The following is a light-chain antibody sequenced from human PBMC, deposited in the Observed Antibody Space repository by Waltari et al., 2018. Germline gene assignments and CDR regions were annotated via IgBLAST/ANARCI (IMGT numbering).Light chain of an antibody. CDR1: RSPIGTNF. CDR3: GTWHTTLSTGV. CDR2: END. J-gene: IGLJ3*02. V-gene: IGLV1-51*02. Sequence: QSVLTQPPSVSAPPGQKATISCSGSRSPIGTNFVSWYQQPPGTAPKLLIYENDKRPSGIPDRFSGSKSGTSATLAITGLQTGDEADYYCGTWHTTLSTGVFGGGTKLTVL.